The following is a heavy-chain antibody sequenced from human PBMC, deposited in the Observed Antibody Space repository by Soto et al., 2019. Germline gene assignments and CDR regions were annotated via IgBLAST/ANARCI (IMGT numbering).Heavy chain of an antibody. D-gene: IGHD5-18*01. CDR2: VDSTGDST. CDR1: GFTFSTYA. J-gene: IGHJ4*02. V-gene: IGHV3-23*01. CDR3: AKALAPIFSDGKRDY. Sequence: GSLRLSCAASGFTFSTYAMTWARKAPGKGLEWVSSVDSTGDSTYSADSVKGRFTLSRDNSKNTLYLHMNSLRADDTAVYYCAKALAPIFSDGKRDYWCQGTLVTVSS.